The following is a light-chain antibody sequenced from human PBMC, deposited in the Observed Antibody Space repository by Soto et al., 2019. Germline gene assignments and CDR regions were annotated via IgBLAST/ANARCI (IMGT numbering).Light chain of an antibody. CDR2: GAS. Sequence: EIVLTQSPGTLSLSPGERATLSCRASQSVSSSYLAWYQQKPGQAPRLLIYGASSRATGIPDRFSGSGSGTDFTLTISRLEPDDFAVYDCQQDGSSPILSSGPGTKVASK. V-gene: IGKV3-20*01. CDR1: QSVSSSY. J-gene: IGKJ3*01. CDR3: QQDGSSPILS.